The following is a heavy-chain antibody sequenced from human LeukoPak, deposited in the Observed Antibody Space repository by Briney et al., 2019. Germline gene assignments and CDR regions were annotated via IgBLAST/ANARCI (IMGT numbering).Heavy chain of an antibody. J-gene: IGHJ5*02. V-gene: IGHV4-39*01. CDR3: ARHFLVVPAAMRVGRHWFDP. CDR2: IYYSGST. D-gene: IGHD2-2*01. Sequence: SETLSLTCTVSGGSISSSSYYWGWIRQPPGKGLEWIGSIYYSGSTYYNPSLKSRVTISVDTSKNQFSLKLSSVTAADTAVYYCARHFLVVPAAMRVGRHWFDPWGQGTLVTVSS. CDR1: GGSISSSSYY.